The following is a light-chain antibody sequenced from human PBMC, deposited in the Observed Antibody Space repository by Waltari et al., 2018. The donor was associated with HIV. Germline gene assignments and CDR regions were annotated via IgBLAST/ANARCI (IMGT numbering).Light chain of an antibody. J-gene: IGKJ1*01. CDR2: GAS. V-gene: IGKV3-15*01. CDR3: QQYNNWPPWT. Sequence: EIVMTQSPATLSVSPGERVTLSCSASQSITTKLAWYQQTPGQAPRLLIYGASTRAPGSPDRFSGSGSGTEFTLTISSLQSEDFAIYYCQQYNNWPPWTCGQGTKVEI. CDR1: QSITTK.